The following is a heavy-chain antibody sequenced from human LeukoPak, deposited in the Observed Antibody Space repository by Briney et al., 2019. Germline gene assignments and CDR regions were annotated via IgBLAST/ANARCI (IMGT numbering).Heavy chain of an antibody. J-gene: IGHJ4*02. CDR1: GFTFSRYA. V-gene: IGHV3-23*01. CDR2: ISDTGGNT. CDR3: ATLVFDSSGYSYFDY. D-gene: IGHD3-22*01. Sequence: GGSLRLSCAASGFTFSRYAMSWVRQAPGKGLEWLSAISDTGGNTYYTDSVKGLFTISRDNSRNTLYLQMNSLRVEDTAFYYCATLVFDSSGYSYFDYWGQGTLVAVSS.